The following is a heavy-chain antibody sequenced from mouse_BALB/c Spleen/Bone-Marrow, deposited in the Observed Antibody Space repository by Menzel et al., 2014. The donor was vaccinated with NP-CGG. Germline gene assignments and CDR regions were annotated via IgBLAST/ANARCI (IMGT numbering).Heavy chain of an antibody. J-gene: IGHJ3*01. V-gene: IGHV10-1*02. Sequence: EVQLVESGGGLVQPKGSLKLSCAASGFTFNTYAMNWVRQAPGKGLEWVARIRSKSNNYATYYADSVKDRFTISRDDSQSMLYQQMNNLKTEDTAVYYCVRHDYEGLAYWGQGTLVTVSA. D-gene: IGHD2-4*01. CDR2: IRSKSNNYAT. CDR1: GFTFNTYA. CDR3: VRHDYEGLAY.